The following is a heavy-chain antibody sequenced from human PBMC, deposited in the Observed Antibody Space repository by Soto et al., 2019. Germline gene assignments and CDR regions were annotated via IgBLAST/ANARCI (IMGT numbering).Heavy chain of an antibody. D-gene: IGHD6-13*01. J-gene: IGHJ4*02. V-gene: IGHV3-9*01. CDR3: ARVQYSSSWYYFDY. Sequence: PGGSLRLSCAASGFTFDDYAMHWVRQAPGKGLEWVSSINWSSSRIAYVDSVKGRFTISRDNAKKSLYLQMSSLRAEDTAVYYCARVQYSSSWYYFDYWGQGTLVTVS. CDR1: GFTFDDYA. CDR2: INWSSSRI.